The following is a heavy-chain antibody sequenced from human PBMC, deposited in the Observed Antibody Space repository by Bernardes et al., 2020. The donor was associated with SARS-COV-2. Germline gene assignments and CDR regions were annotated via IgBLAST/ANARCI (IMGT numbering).Heavy chain of an antibody. Sequence: VGSLILSCTASGFTFSSYWMHWVRQAPGKGLVWVSRINSDGSDTRYADSVKGRFTVSRDNAKNTLYLQMDSLRAEDTAVYYCAGPVILGGKNAFAIWGQGTMVTVSS. J-gene: IGHJ3*02. CDR2: INSDGSDT. CDR3: AGPVILGGKNAFAI. CDR1: GFTFSSYW. D-gene: IGHD3-10*01. V-gene: IGHV3-74*01.